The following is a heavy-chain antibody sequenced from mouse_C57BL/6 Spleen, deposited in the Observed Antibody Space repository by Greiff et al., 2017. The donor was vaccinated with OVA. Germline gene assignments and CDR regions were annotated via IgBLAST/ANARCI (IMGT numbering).Heavy chain of an antibody. CDR2: IYPGDGDT. Sequence: QVQLQQSGPELVKPGASVKISCKASGYAFSSSWMNWVKQRPGKGLEWIGRIYPGDGDTNYNGKFKGKATLTADKSSRTAYMQLSSLPSEDSAFNFCERRANEANFDNGGKGTTLKVSS. V-gene: IGHV1-82*01. J-gene: IGHJ2*01. CDR3: ERRANEANFDN. CDR1: GYAFSSSW. D-gene: IGHD3-2*02.